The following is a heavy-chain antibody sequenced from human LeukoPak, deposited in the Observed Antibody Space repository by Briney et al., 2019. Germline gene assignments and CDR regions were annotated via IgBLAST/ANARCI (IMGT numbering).Heavy chain of an antibody. J-gene: IGHJ4*02. V-gene: IGHV4-39*07. Sequence: SETLSLTCTVSGGSISSSSYYWGWIRQPPGKGLEWIGSIYYSGSTYYNPSLKSRVTISVDTSKNQFSLKLSSVTAADTAVYYCASLARYCSTTSCPGDYWGQGTLVTVSS. CDR1: GGSISSSSYY. CDR3: ASLARYCSTTSCPGDY. CDR2: IYYSGST. D-gene: IGHD2-2*01.